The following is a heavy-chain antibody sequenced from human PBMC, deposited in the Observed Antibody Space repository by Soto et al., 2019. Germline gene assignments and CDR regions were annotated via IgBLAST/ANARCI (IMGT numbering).Heavy chain of an antibody. Sequence: QVPLVQSGAEVKKPGASVKVSCKASGYTFTSYGISWVRQAPGQGLEWMGWISAYNGNTNYAQKLQGRVTMTTDTSTSTAYMELRSLRSDDTAVYYCARDRVTMIVVVTHYYGMDVWGQGTTVTVSS. D-gene: IGHD3-22*01. J-gene: IGHJ6*02. CDR2: ISAYNGNT. CDR3: ARDRVTMIVVVTHYYGMDV. CDR1: GYTFTSYG. V-gene: IGHV1-18*04.